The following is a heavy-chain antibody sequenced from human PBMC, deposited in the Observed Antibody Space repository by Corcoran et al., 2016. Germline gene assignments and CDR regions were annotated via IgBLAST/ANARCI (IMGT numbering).Heavy chain of an antibody. CDR3: ARSASDCGALGMDA. J-gene: IGHJ6*02. Sequence: EVQLVESGGGLVQPGGSLRLSCAASGFTFSSYWMHWVRQGPGKGLVWVSRIKSDGSSITYADSVKGRFTISRDNAKSTLYLQMNSLRPDDTAVYYCARSASDCGALGMDAWGQGTTVTVSS. V-gene: IGHV3-74*01. CDR2: IKSDGSSI. CDR1: GFTFSSYW. D-gene: IGHD2-21*01.